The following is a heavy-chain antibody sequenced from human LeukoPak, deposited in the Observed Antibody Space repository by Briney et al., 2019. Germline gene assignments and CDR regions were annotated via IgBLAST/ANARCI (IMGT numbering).Heavy chain of an antibody. V-gene: IGHV1-2*02. J-gene: IGHJ4*02. CDR1: GYTFTGYY. Sequence: ASVKVSCKASGYTFTGYYMHWVRQGPGQGLEWMGWINPNSGGTNYAQKFQGRVTMTRDTSISTAYMELSRLRSDDTAVYYCARPYYYDSSGSFDYWGQGTLVTVSS. CDR2: INPNSGGT. D-gene: IGHD3-22*01. CDR3: ARPYYYDSSGSFDY.